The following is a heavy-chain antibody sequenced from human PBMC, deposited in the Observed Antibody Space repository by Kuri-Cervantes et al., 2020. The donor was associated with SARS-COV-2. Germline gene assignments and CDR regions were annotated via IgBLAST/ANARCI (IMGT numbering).Heavy chain of an antibody. D-gene: IGHD3-9*01. CDR3: ARHYAFDRFHK. CDR1: GASISSSTYY. J-gene: IGHJ4*02. Sequence: ESLMLSCTVPGASISSSTYYWGWFRQSPGKGLEWLGSIYESGDTYYSSSLKSQLRLSVDTSKNQFSLKLTSVTAAGTAKYYCARHYAFDRFHKWGQGTQVTVSS. V-gene: IGHV4-39*01. CDR2: IYESGDT.